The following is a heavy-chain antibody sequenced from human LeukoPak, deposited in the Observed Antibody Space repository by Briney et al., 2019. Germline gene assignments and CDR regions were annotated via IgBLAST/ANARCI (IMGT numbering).Heavy chain of an antibody. D-gene: IGHD3-22*01. CDR2: IYYSGST. J-gene: IGHJ4*02. Sequence: SETLSLTCAVSGGSISSGGYSWSWIRQPPGKGLEWIGYIYYSGSTYYNPSLKSRVTISVDTSKNQFSLKVTSVTAADTAVYHCARGPPYSSGYYMPIYFDYWGQGTLVTVSS. V-gene: IGHV4-30-4*07. CDR3: ARGPPYSSGYYMPIYFDY. CDR1: GGSISSGGYS.